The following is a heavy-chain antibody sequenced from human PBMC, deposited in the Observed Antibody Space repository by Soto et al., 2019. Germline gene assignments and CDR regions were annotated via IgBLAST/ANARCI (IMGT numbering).Heavy chain of an antibody. J-gene: IGHJ4*02. V-gene: IGHV1-69*08. Sequence: QVQLVQSGAEVKKPGSSVKVSCKASGGTFSSYTISWVRQAPGQGLEWMGRIIPILGIANYAQKFQGRVTITADKSTSTAYMELSSLRSEDTAVYYCARDAGRGYSYGSFGYWGQGTLVTVSS. CDR1: GGTFSSYT. CDR3: ARDAGRGYSYGSFGY. D-gene: IGHD5-18*01. CDR2: IIPILGIA.